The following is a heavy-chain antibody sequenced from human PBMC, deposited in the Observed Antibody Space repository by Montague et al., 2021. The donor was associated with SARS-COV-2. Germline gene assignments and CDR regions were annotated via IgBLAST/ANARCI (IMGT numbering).Heavy chain of an antibody. J-gene: IGHJ4*02. CDR2: IYYSGST. CDR1: GGSISSSSYY. CDR3: ARMRAVLLWFGESTYCDY. Sequence: SETLSLTCTVSGGSISSSSYYWGWIRQPPGKGLEWIGSIYYSGSTYYNPSLKSRVTISVDTSKNQFSLKLSSVTAADTAVYYCARMRAVLLWFGESTYCDYWGQGTLVTVSS. V-gene: IGHV4-39*01. D-gene: IGHD3-10*01.